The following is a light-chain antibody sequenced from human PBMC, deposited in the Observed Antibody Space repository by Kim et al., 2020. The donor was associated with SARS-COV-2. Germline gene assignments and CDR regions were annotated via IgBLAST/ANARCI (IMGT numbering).Light chain of an antibody. J-gene: IGLJ2*01. CDR2: DVS. Sequence: QSALTQPASASGSPGQSITIFCTGTSSDVGGYNYVSWYQQHPGKAPKLMIYDVSNRPSGVSNRFSGSKSGNTASLTISGLQAEDEADYYCSSYATGRAVVFGGGTQLTVL. CDR1: SSDVGGYNY. CDR3: SSYATGRAVV. V-gene: IGLV2-14*03.